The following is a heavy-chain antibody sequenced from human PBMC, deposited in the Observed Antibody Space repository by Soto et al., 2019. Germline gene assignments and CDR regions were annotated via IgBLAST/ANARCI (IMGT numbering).Heavy chain of an antibody. V-gene: IGHV4-39*01. Sequence: QLHLRESGPGLVKPSETLSLTCTVSRGSITSSSYYWGWIRQPPGKGLEWIGSIYYSGSTYYNPSLKSRVTISVDTSKNQFSLKLSSVTAADTAVYYCATQEVGGSYVYTFDPWGQGTLVTVSS. CDR3: ATQEVGGSYVYTFDP. CDR2: IYYSGST. J-gene: IGHJ5*02. CDR1: RGSITSSSYY. D-gene: IGHD1-26*01.